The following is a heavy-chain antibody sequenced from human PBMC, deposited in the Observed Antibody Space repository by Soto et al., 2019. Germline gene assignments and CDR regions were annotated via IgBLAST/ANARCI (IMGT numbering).Heavy chain of an antibody. J-gene: IGHJ6*02. CDR2: ISAYNGNT. V-gene: IGHV1-18*01. Sequence: ASVKVSWKASGYTFTSYGISWVRQAPGQGLEWMGWISAYNGNTNYAQKLQGRVTMTTDTSTSTAYMELRSLRSDGTAVYYCARYCSSTSCPQYYYYYGMDVWGQGTTVTVSS. CDR3: ARYCSSTSCPQYYYYYGMDV. D-gene: IGHD2-2*01. CDR1: GYTFTSYG.